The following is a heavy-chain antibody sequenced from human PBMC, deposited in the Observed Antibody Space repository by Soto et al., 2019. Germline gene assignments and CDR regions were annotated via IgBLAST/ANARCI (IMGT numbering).Heavy chain of an antibody. CDR2: ISSTTNYI. CDR1: GFTFTRYS. J-gene: IGHJ4*02. Sequence: GGSLRLSCAASGFTFTRYSMNWVRQAPGKGLERVSSISSTTNYIYYGDSMKGRFTISRDNAKNSLYLEMNSLRAEDTAAYYCARESEDLTSNFDYWGQGTLVTVSS. CDR3: ARESEDLTSNFDY. V-gene: IGHV3-21*06.